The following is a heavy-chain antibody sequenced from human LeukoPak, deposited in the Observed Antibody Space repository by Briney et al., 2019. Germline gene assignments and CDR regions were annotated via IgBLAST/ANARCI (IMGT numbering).Heavy chain of an antibody. CDR2: ISSSGSTI. V-gene: IGHV3-11*04. J-gene: IGHJ3*02. Sequence: PGGSLRLSCAASGFTFSDYYMSWIRQAPGKGLEWVSYISSSGSTIYYADSVKGRFTISRDNAKNSLYLQMNSLRAEDTAVYYCARDNPYGSGSYYTNAFDIWGQGTMVTVSS. CDR3: ARDNPYGSGSYYTNAFDI. CDR1: GFTFSDYY. D-gene: IGHD3-10*01.